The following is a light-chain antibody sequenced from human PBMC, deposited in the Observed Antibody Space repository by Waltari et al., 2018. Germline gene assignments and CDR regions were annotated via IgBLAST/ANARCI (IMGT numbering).Light chain of an antibody. CDR1: SDDVGGYNL. Sequence: QSALTQPASMSGSPGHSVTISCTGTSDDVGGYNLVSWYQQHPGNAPKLIIFEVTKRPSGVANRFSGSRSGNTASLTLSGLQPEDEAAYYCCSYAGTDSWVFGGGTKVTVL. V-gene: IGLV2-23*02. CDR3: CSYAGTDSWV. J-gene: IGLJ3*02. CDR2: EVT.